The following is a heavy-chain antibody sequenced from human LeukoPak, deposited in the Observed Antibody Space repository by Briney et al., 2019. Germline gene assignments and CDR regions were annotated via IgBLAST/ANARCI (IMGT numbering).Heavy chain of an antibody. CDR3: ARVGYCSGGSCYLHGMDV. Sequence: SETLSLTCAVYGGSFSGYYWSWIRQPPGKGLGWIGEINHSGSTNYNPSLKSRVTISVDTSKNQFSLKLSSVTAADTAVYYCARVGYCSGGSCYLHGMDVWGKGTTVTVSS. CDR1: GGSFSGYY. V-gene: IGHV4-34*01. J-gene: IGHJ6*04. CDR2: INHSGST. D-gene: IGHD2-15*01.